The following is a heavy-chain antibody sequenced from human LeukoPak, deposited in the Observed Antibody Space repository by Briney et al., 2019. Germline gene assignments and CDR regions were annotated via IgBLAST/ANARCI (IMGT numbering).Heavy chain of an antibody. CDR3: ARDRSDRLAVAGTSAFDY. Sequence: PGGSLRLSCAASGFTFSSYSMDWVRQAPGKGLEWVSSISSSSSYIYYADSVKGRFTISRDNAKNSLYLQMNSLRAEDTAVYYCARDRSDRLAVAGTSAFDYWGQDTLVPVSS. J-gene: IGHJ4*02. CDR1: GFTFSSYS. CDR2: ISSSSSYI. V-gene: IGHV3-21*01. D-gene: IGHD6-19*01.